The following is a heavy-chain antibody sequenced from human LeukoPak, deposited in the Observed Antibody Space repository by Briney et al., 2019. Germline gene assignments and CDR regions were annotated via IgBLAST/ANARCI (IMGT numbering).Heavy chain of an antibody. CDR3: ARDLTYGGNSDYYYYGMDV. D-gene: IGHD4-23*01. V-gene: IGHV1-18*01. J-gene: IGHJ6*02. CDR1: GYTFTIYG. Sequence: ASVKVSCTASGYTFTIYGISWVRQAPGQGLGWMGWISAYNGNTNYAQKFQGRVTMTTDTSTSKAYMELRSLRSDDTAVYYCARDLTYGGNSDYYYYGMDVWGQGTTVTVSS. CDR2: ISAYNGNT.